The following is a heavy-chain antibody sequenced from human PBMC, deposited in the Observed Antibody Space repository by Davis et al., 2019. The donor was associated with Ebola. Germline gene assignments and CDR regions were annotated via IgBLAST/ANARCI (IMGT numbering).Heavy chain of an antibody. J-gene: IGHJ5*02. V-gene: IGHV5-51*01. CDR3: AKLYTTNLGLGFDP. CDR1: GYSFASYW. CDR2: ISSGDSDT. Sequence: ESPMPPRKCSGYSFASYWIARVRPMPGRGLEWMGIISSGDSDTRYSPSFQRQVTILADRSISTAYLQWSSLKASDTAMYYCAKLYTTNLGLGFDPWGQGTLVTVSS. D-gene: IGHD2-8*01.